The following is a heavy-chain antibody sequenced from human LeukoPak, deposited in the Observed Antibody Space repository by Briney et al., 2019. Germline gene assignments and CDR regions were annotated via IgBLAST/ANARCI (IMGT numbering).Heavy chain of an antibody. CDR3: ARAVGDCSSTSCYEKGPAEYLQH. CDR2: MNPNSGNT. D-gene: IGHD2-2*01. CDR1: GYTFTSYD. J-gene: IGHJ1*01. Sequence: ASVKVSCKASGYTFTSYDINWVRQATGQGLEWMGWMNPNSGNTGYAQKFQGRVTITRNTSISTAYMELSSLRSEDTAVYYCARAVGDCSSTSCYEKGPAEYLQHWGQGTLVTVSS. V-gene: IGHV1-8*03.